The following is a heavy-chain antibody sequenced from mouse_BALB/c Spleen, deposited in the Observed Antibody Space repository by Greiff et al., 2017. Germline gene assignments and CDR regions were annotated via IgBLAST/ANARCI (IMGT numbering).Heavy chain of an antibody. D-gene: IGHD2-3*01. CDR2: ISSGGST. CDR3: AIGLSGLLRYFDV. CDR1: GFTFSSYA. V-gene: IGHV5-6-5*01. Sequence: EVQLQESGGGLVKPGGSLKLSCAASGFTFSSYAMSWVRQTPEKRLEWVASISSGGSTYYPDSVKGRFTISRDNARNILYLQMSSLRSEDTAMYYCAIGLSGLLRYFDVWGAGTTVTVSS. J-gene: IGHJ1*01.